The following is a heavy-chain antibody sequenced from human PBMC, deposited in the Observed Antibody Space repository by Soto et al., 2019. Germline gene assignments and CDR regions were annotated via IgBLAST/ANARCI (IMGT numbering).Heavy chain of an antibody. V-gene: IGHV4-31*03. CDR1: GGSISSGGYY. CDR2: IYYSGST. J-gene: IGHJ1*01. CDR3: ASKLYCSGGSCYWHAEYFQH. D-gene: IGHD2-15*01. Sequence: SETLSLTCTVSGGSISSGGYYWSWIRQHPGKGLEWIGYIYYSGSTYYNQSLKSRVTISVDTSKNQFSLKLSSVTAADTAVYYFASKLYCSGGSCYWHAEYFQHWGQGTLVTVSS.